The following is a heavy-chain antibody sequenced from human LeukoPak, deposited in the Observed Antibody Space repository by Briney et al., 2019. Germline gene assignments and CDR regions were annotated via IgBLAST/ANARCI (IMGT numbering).Heavy chain of an antibody. Sequence: SETLSLTCAVYGGSFSGYYWSWIRQPPGKGLEWIGEINHSGSTNYNPSLKSRVTMSVDTSKNQLSLKLSSVTAADTAVYYCARENPPRYFDWFSLGIFDYWGQGTLVTVSS. CDR1: GGSFSGYY. D-gene: IGHD3-9*01. CDR2: INHSGST. V-gene: IGHV4-34*01. CDR3: ARENPPRYFDWFSLGIFDY. J-gene: IGHJ4*02.